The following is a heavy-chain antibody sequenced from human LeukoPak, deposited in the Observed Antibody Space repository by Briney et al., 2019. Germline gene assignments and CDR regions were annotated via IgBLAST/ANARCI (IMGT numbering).Heavy chain of an antibody. CDR3: ARAYYDSSGLFDY. V-gene: IGHV1-69*04. Sequence: ASVKVSCKASGYTFTSYDINWVRQATGQGLEWMGRIIPILGIANYAQKFQGRVTITADKSTSTAYMELSSLRSEDTAVYYCARAYYDSSGLFDYWGQGTLVTVSS. J-gene: IGHJ4*02. CDR1: GYTFTSYD. D-gene: IGHD3-22*01. CDR2: IIPILGIA.